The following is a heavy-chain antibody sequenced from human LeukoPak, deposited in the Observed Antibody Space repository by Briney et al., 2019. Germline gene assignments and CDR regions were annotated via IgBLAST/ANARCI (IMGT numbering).Heavy chain of an antibody. J-gene: IGHJ6*03. CDR3: ARRWNYGRNYYIDV. CDR2: INDSGRI. Sequence: SETLSLTCAVYGGSFSNYYWSWIRQPPGKGLEWIGEINDSGRINYNPSPMSRVTVSVDTSKNQFSLGLTSVTATDTAVYYCARRWNYGRNYYIDVWGNGATVSVSS. V-gene: IGHV4-34*01. CDR1: GGSFSNYY. D-gene: IGHD1-7*01.